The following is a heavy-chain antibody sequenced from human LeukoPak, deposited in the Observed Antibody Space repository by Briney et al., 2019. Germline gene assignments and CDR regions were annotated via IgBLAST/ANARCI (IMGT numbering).Heavy chain of an antibody. CDR3: ARDAYYYGSGSYWSWFDP. CDR2: IYYSGST. CDR1: GVSISSYY. Sequence: SETLSLTCTGSGVSISSYYWSWLRQPPGKGLEWFGYIYYSGSTNYNPSLNSRVTISVDTSKNQFSLKLSSVTAADTAVYYCARDAYYYGSGSYWSWFDPWGQGTLVTVSS. V-gene: IGHV4-59*01. D-gene: IGHD3-10*01. J-gene: IGHJ5*02.